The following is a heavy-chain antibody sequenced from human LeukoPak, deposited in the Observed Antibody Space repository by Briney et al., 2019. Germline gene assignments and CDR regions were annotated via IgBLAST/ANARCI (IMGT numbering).Heavy chain of an antibody. CDR3: ARQQHPQLYYFHN. CDR1: GGSISSYY. J-gene: IGHJ4*02. CDR2: IYYTWST. D-gene: IGHD6-13*01. Sequence: SETLSLTCTVTGGSISSYYWSWIRQPPAKGLEWIGYIYYTWSTNYNPSLQIRVTISVHVSKNPFPLKLSSVSGADTAVYYCARQQHPQLYYFHNWGQDTLLSVS. V-gene: IGHV4-59*01.